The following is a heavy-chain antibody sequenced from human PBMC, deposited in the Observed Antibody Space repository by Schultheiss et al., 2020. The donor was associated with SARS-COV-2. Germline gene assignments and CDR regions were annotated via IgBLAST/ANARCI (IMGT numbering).Heavy chain of an antibody. CDR2: INSDGSST. J-gene: IGHJ4*02. V-gene: IGHV3-74*01. CDR1: GFTFSSYW. D-gene: IGHD3-22*01. CDR3: ARNYYYDSSGYYYTIDY. Sequence: GGSLRLSCAASGFTFSSYWMHWVRQAPGKGLVWVSRINSDGSSTSYADSVKGRFTISRDNAKNSLYLQMNSLRAEDTAVYYCARNYYYDSSGYYYTIDYWGQGTLVTVSS.